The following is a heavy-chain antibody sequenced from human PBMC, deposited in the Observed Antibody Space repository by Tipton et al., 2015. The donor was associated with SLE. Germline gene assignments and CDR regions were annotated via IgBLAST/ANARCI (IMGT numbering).Heavy chain of an antibody. CDR2: ISCSGNT. CDR1: GGSISSSSYY. Sequence: TLSLTCTVSGGSISSSSYYWGWIRQPPGKGLEWVGFISCSGNTNYNPSLKSRVTISIDPSKNQFSLQLSSVTAADTAVYYCAREDRKHYYFYMGVWGKGTTVTVSS. D-gene: IGHD3-16*02. CDR3: AREDRKHYYFYMGV. J-gene: IGHJ6*03. V-gene: IGHV4-39*07.